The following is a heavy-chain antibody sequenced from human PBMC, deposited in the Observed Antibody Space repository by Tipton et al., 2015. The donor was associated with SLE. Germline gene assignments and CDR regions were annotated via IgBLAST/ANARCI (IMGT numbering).Heavy chain of an antibody. CDR1: GGSFSGYY. CDR3: ARGRIAAAATNYYYYMDV. J-gene: IGHJ6*03. D-gene: IGHD6-13*01. CDR2: INHSGST. Sequence: LRLTCAVYGGSFSGYYWSWIRQPPGKGLEWIGEINHSGSTNYNPSLKSRVTISVDTSKNQFSLKLSSVTAADTAVYYCARGRIAAAATNYYYYMDVWGKGTTVTVSS. V-gene: IGHV4-34*01.